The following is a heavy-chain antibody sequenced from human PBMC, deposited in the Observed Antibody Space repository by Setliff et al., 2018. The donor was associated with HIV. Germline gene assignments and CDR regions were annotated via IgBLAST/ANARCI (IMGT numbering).Heavy chain of an antibody. J-gene: IGHJ4*02. CDR1: GVTISSHF. Sequence: PSETLSLTCSVSGVTISSHFWTWIRQPPGKGLEWIGFVSYTGTTRYSPSLRSRISISIDASKNKFSLQLSSVTAADTAVYYCARQSTTSRDFDSWGQGTLVTVSS. V-gene: IGHV4-59*08. D-gene: IGHD2-2*01. CDR3: ARQSTTSRDFDS. CDR2: VSYTGTT.